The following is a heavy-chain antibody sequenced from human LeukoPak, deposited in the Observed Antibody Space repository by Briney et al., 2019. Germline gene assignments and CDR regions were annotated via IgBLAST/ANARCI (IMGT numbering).Heavy chain of an antibody. D-gene: IGHD3-10*01. CDR1: GGSISSSSYY. J-gene: IGHJ6*02. CDR2: IYYSGST. CDR3: ARDRVTMVRGVIRGYYYGMDV. V-gene: IGHV4-39*07. Sequence: PSETLSLTCTVSGGSISSSSYYWGWIRQPPGKGLEWIGSIYYSGSTYYNPSLKSRVTISVDTSKNQFSLKLSSVTAADTAVYYCARDRVTMVRGVIRGYYYGMDVWGQGTTVTVSS.